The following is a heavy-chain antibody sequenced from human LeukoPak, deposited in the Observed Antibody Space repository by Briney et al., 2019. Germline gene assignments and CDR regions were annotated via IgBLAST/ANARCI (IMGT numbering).Heavy chain of an antibody. J-gene: IGHJ6*03. CDR2: TYYRSKWYN. D-gene: IGHD2-21*01. CDR3: ARGGMDGERYYYYYYYMDV. V-gene: IGHV6-1*01. Sequence: SQTLSLTCAISGDSVSSNSAAWNWIRQSPSRGLEWLGRTYYRSKWYNDYAVSVKSRITINPDTSKNQFSLQLNSVTPEDTAVYYCARGGMDGERYYYYYYYMDVWGKGTTVTVSS. CDR1: GDSVSSNSAA.